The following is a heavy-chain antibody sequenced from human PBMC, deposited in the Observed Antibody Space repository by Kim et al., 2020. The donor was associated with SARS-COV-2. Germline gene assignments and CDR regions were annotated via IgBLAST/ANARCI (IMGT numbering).Heavy chain of an antibody. D-gene: IGHD2-2*01. CDR3: ARDRIGYCSSISCSPYFDY. CDR1: GGSISGYF. V-gene: IGHV4-59*01. J-gene: IGHJ4*02. Sequence: SETLSHTCTVSGGSISGYFWSWIRQPPGKGLEWIGYINYSGSTNYNPSLKSRVTISVDTSKNQFSLKLSSVTAADTAVYYCARDRIGYCSSISCSPYFDYWGQGTLVTVSS. CDR2: INYSGST.